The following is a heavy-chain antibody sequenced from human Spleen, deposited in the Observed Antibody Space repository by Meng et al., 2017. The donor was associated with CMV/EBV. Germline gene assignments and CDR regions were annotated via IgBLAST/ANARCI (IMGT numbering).Heavy chain of an antibody. D-gene: IGHD6-13*01. V-gene: IGHV1-2*02. CDR2: VNPNSGGT. CDR3: ARDALQLRHNWFDP. J-gene: IGHJ5*02. Sequence: ASVKVSCKASGYTFTGYYMHWLRQAPGQGLEWMGWVNPNSGGTKYAQKFQGRVSMTRDTSISTGYMELSRLTSDDTAVYYCARDALQLRHNWFDPWGQGTLVTVSS. CDR1: GYTFTGYY.